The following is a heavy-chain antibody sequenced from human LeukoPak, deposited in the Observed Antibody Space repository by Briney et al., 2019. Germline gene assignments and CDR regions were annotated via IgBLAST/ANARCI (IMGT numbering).Heavy chain of an antibody. CDR3: ATDRGWRTSGYYLYYFEY. CDR1: GFTFSSYW. CDR2: IASDGSST. D-gene: IGHD3-3*01. Sequence: GGSLRLSCAASGFTFSSYWMNWVRQAPGKGLVWVSRIASDGSSTTYADSVKSRFSISRDNAKNTLYLQMNSLRVEDTAVYYCATDRGWRTSGYYLYYFEYWGQGTLVTFSS. V-gene: IGHV3-74*01. J-gene: IGHJ4*02.